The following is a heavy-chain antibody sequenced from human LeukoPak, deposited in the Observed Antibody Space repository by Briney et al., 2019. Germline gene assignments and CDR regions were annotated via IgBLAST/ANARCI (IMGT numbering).Heavy chain of an antibody. J-gene: IGHJ4*02. CDR1: GGSISSYY. D-gene: IGHD1-26*01. Sequence: SETLSLTCTVSGGSISSYYWSWIRQPPGKGLEWIGEINHSGSTNYNPPLKSRVTISVDTSKNQFSLKLSSVTAADTAVYYCARGPGASRTGDFDYWGQGTLVTVSS. CDR3: ARGPGASRTGDFDY. V-gene: IGHV4-34*01. CDR2: INHSGST.